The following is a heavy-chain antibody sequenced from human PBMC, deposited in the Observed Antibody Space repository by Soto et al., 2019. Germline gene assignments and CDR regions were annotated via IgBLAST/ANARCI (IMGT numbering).Heavy chain of an antibody. J-gene: IGHJ6*02. Sequence: EVQLVESGGGLVQPGGSLRLSCAASGFTFSSYEMNWVRQAPGKGLEWVSYISSSGSTIYYADSVKGRFTISRDNAKNSRYLQMNSLRAEDTAVYYCARDGSYYYYGMDVWGQGTTVTVSS. CDR1: GFTFSSYE. CDR2: ISSSGSTI. D-gene: IGHD3-10*01. CDR3: ARDGSYYYYGMDV. V-gene: IGHV3-48*03.